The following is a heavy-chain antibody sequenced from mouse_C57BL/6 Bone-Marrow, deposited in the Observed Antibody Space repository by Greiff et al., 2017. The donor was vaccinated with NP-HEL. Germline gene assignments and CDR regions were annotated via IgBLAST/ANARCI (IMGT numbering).Heavy chain of an antibody. J-gene: IGHJ4*01. V-gene: IGHV14-4*01. CDR1: GFNIKDDY. D-gene: IGHD2-4*01. CDR3: TTFDSLYAMDY. Sequence: EVQLQQSGAELVRPGASVKLSCTASGFNIKDDYMPWVKQRPEQGLEWIGWIDPENGDTEYASKFQGKATITADTSSNTAYLQLSSLTSEDTAVYYCTTFDSLYAMDYWGQGTSVTVSS. CDR2: IDPENGDT.